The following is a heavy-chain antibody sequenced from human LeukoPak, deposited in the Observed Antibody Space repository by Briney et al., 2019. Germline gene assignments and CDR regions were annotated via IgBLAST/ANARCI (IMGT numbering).Heavy chain of an antibody. CDR3: ARHPGLYFFDY. J-gene: IGHJ4*02. CDR2: ISYGGST. Sequence: SETLSLTCTVSGAPISSYYWSWIWQPPGKGLEWIGYISYGGSTNYNPSLKSRVTISADTSKNQVSLTLSSVTAADTAVYYCARHPGLYFFDYWGQGTLVTVSS. V-gene: IGHV4-59*08. CDR1: GAPISSYY.